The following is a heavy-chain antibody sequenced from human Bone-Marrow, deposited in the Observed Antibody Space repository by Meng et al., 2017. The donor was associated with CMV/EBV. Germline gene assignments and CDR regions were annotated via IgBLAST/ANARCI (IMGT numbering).Heavy chain of an antibody. D-gene: IGHD3-16*01. V-gene: IGHV1-69*05. Sequence: KACGGTFNSYAISWVRQPPGQGLGLMVGIIPIFGTENYAQKFQGRVTITTDESTSTTYMELSSLRSEDTAVYYCARNREVMAEYYFDYWGQGTLVTVSS. CDR1: GGTFNSYA. CDR2: IIPIFGTE. CDR3: ARNREVMAEYYFDY. J-gene: IGHJ4*02.